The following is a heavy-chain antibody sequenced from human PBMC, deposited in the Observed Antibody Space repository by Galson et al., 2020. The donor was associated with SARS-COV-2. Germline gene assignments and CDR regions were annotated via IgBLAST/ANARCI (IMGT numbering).Heavy chain of an antibody. D-gene: IGHD4-17*01. CDR3: ARLLGTTTVTTDYFDY. J-gene: IGHJ4*02. Sequence: HGESLKISCKGSGYSFTSYWIGWVRQMPGKGLEWMGIIYPGDSDTRYSPSFQGQVTISADKSISTAYLQWSSLKASDTAMYYCARLLGTTTVTTDYFDYWGQGTLVTVSS. CDR1: GYSFTSYW. V-gene: IGHV5-51*01. CDR2: IYPGDSDT.